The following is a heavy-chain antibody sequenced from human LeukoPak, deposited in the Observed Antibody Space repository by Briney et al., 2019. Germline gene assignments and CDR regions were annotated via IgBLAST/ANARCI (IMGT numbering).Heavy chain of an antibody. J-gene: IGHJ4*02. V-gene: IGHV5-10-1*01. CDR2: IDPSDSYT. CDR1: GYSFTSYW. D-gene: IGHD2-2*01. Sequence: GESLKISCKGSGYSFTSYWISWVRQMPGKGLEWMGRIDPSDSYTNYSPSFQGHVTISADESISTAYLQWSSLKASDTAMYYCARHPPNPGYCSSTSCLPDYWGQGTLVTVSS. CDR3: ARHPPNPGYCSSTSCLPDY.